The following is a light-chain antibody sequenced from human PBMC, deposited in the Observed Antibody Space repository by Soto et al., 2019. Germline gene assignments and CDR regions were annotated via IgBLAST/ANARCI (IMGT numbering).Light chain of an antibody. J-gene: IGLJ2*01. Sequence: QAVVTQPPSVSEAPGQRVTISCTGTSFNIGAGYDVHWYQQLPGTAPKLLIYGNSHRPSGVSDRFSGSKSATSASLAITGLQAEDEADYYCQSYDSSLSGVVFGGGTKLTVL. CDR1: SFNIGAGYD. CDR3: QSYDSSLSGVV. CDR2: GNS. V-gene: IGLV1-40*01.